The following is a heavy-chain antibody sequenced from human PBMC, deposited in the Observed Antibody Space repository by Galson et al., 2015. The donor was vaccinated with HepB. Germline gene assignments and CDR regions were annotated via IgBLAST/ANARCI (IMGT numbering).Heavy chain of an antibody. CDR3: ARVGFYGSGSQYFDY. V-gene: IGHV3-11*06. CDR1: GFTFSDDY. D-gene: IGHD3-10*01. Sequence: SLRLSCAASGFTFSDDYMSWIRQAPGKGLEWVSYISSSSSYTNYADSVKGRFTISRGNAKNSLYLQMNSLRAEDTAVYYCARVGFYGSGSQYFDYWGQGTLVTVSS. J-gene: IGHJ4*02. CDR2: ISSSSSYT.